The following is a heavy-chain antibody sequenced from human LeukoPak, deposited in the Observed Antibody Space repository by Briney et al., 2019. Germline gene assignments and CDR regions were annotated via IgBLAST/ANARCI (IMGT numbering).Heavy chain of an antibody. D-gene: IGHD2-15*01. CDR3: ARDLTGSRCRGGSCYFMFGY. CDR2: INTNNGNT. J-gene: IGHJ4*02. CDR1: GYTFIHYG. V-gene: IGHV1-18*01. Sequence: ASVKVSCKASGYTFIHYGISWVRQAPGQGLEWMGWINTNNGNTNYAQNLQGRVTMTTDTSTSTAYMELRSLRSDDTAVYFSARDLTGSRCRGGSCYFMFGYWGQGTLVTVSS.